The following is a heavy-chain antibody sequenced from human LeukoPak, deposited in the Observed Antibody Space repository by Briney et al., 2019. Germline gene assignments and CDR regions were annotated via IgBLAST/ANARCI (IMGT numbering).Heavy chain of an antibody. CDR3: AKDNGYYGSGSYPDY. CDR1: GFSFSSYP. CDR2: ISDDGLTK. J-gene: IGHJ4*02. D-gene: IGHD3-10*01. Sequence: PGRSLRLSCAASGFSFSSYPMHWVRQAPGKGLEWVTVISDDGLTKYYADSVKGRFTISRDNSKNTLYLQMNSLRAEDTAVYYCAKDNGYYGSGSYPDYWGQGTLVTVSS. V-gene: IGHV3-30*04.